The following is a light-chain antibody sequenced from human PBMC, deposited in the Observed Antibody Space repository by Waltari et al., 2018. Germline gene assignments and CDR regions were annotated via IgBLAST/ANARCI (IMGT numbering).Light chain of an antibody. CDR2: RAI. CDR3: HQYDHSSHS. CDR1: QSVISNY. V-gene: IGKV1-5*03. Sequence: DIQLTQSPSTLSASVGDRVTITCRASQSVISNYLAWYQQKPGRAPNLLIYRAITLQSGVPSRFGGSGSGTEFTVTISSLQPDDFATYYCHQYDHSSHSFGQGTKLEI. J-gene: IGKJ2*03.